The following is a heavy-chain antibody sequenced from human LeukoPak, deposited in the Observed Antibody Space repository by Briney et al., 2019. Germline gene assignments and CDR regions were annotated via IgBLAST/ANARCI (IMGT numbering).Heavy chain of an antibody. Sequence: GGSLRLSCAASRFTFSTYAMSWVRLAPGKGLEWVSGISGSGGSTYYADSVKGRFTSSRDNSNNTLYVQMNSLRVEDTAVYYCAKSGGLSGSGRLAMDVWGQGTTVTVSS. CDR2: ISGSGGST. CDR3: AKSGGLSGSGRLAMDV. V-gene: IGHV3-23*01. CDR1: RFTFSTYA. J-gene: IGHJ6*02. D-gene: IGHD3-10*01.